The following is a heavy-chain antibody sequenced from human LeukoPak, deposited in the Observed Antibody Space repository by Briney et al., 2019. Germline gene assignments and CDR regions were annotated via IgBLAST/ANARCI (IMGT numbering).Heavy chain of an antibody. CDR2: ISSGGGNT. CDR1: GFSFSIYA. V-gene: IGHV3-23*01. Sequence: GGSLRLSCAASGFSFSIYATSWVRQVPGRGLEWVAAISSGGGNTYYADSVKGRFPISRDNSKNTLHLQMNSLRAEDTAVYHCVRQLGYCSDGSCYFDYWGQGTLVTVSS. CDR3: VRQLGYCSDGSCYFDY. D-gene: IGHD2-15*01. J-gene: IGHJ4*02.